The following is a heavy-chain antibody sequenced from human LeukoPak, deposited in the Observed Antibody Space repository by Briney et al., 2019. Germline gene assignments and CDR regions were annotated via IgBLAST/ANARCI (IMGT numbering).Heavy chain of an antibody. Sequence: GVSLRLSCAASGFTFSSYAMTWVRQAPGKGLEWVSGISGSGSGTYYADSVKGRFTISRDNSKTTLYLQMNSLRAEDTALYYCVKYTGNSILVRFDYWGQGTLVTVSS. CDR1: GFTFSSYA. D-gene: IGHD4-23*01. CDR2: ISGSGSGT. J-gene: IGHJ4*02. CDR3: VKYTGNSILVRFDY. V-gene: IGHV3-23*01.